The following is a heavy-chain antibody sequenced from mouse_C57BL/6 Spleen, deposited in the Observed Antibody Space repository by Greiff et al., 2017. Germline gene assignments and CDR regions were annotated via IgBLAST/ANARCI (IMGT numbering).Heavy chain of an antibody. V-gene: IGHV1-69*01. CDR1: GYTFTSYW. CDR3: ARNYGSSLAY. J-gene: IGHJ3*01. Sequence: QVQLQQPGAELVMPGASVKLSCKASGYTFTSYWMHWVKQRPGQGLEWIGEIDPSDSYTNYNQKFKGKSTLTVDTSSSTAYMQLSSLTSEDSAVYYCARNYGSSLAYWGQGTLVTVSA. CDR2: IDPSDSYT. D-gene: IGHD1-1*01.